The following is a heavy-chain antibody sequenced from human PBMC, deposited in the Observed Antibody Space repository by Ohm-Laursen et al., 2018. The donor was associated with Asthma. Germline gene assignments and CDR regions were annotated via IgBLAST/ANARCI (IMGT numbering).Heavy chain of an antibody. CDR2: ISYDGNNK. J-gene: IGHJ4*02. V-gene: IGHV3-30*18. Sequence: SLRLSCAASGFTFSSYGMHWVRQAPGKGLEWVAVISYDGNNKYFTDSVKGRFTLSRDNSKNTLYLQMNSLRAEDTAVYYCAKSIAALYCGGDCYPDFDYWGQGTLVTVSS. CDR3: AKSIAALYCGGDCYPDFDY. CDR1: GFTFSSYG. D-gene: IGHD2-21*01.